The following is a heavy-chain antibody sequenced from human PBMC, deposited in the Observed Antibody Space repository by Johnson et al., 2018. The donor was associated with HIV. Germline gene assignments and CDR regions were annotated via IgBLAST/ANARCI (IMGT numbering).Heavy chain of an antibody. CDR1: GFTFRSYG. D-gene: IGHD4/OR15-4a*01. V-gene: IGHV3-33*08. CDR2: IWHDGSNK. Sequence: QVQLVESGGGVVQPGRSLRLSCAASGFTFRSYGMHWVRQAPGQGLEWVAVIWHDGSNKYYADSVKGRFTLSRDNSKNTLYLQMNSLRAEDTAVYYCAAHGLWTYDAFDIWGQGTMVTVSS. J-gene: IGHJ3*02. CDR3: AAHGLWTYDAFDI.